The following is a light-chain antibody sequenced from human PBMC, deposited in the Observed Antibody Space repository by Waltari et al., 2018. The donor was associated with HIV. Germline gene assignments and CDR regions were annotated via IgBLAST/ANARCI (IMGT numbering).Light chain of an antibody. CDR2: KDS. CDR3: QALATWDSTSGGV. Sequence: SSGLTQPPSVSVSPGQTASISCSGHELGHKYVSWYQQKQGQSPVLLIYKDSERHSGISDRFYGSNSGNTATLNIRGAQATDEAEYFCQALATWDSTSGGVFGTGTRLTVL. J-gene: IGLJ1*01. CDR1: ELGHKY. V-gene: IGLV3-1*01.